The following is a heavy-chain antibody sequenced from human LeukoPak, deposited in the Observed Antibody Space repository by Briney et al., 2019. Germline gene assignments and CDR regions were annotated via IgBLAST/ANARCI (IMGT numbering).Heavy chain of an antibody. J-gene: IGHJ6*03. V-gene: IGHV1-69*13. CDR3: ARHCSGGSCYSGEYYMDV. CDR2: IIPIFGTA. Sequence: SVKVSCKASGGTFSSYAISWVRQAPGQGLEWMGGIIPIFGTANYAQKFQGRVTITADESTSTAYMELSSLRSEDTAVYYCARHCSGGSCYSGEYYMDVWGKGTTVTVPS. CDR1: GGTFSSYA. D-gene: IGHD2-15*01.